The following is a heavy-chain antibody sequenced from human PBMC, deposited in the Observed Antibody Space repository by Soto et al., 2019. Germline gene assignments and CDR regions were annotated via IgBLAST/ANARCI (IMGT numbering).Heavy chain of an antibody. Sequence: SVKVSCKASGGTFSSYAISWVRQAPGQGLEWMGGIIPIFGTANYAQKFQGRVTITADKSTSTAYMELSSLRSEDTAVYYCARISIVVVPAAIRVYGMDVWGQGTTV. CDR1: GGTFSSYA. V-gene: IGHV1-69*06. CDR3: ARISIVVVPAAIRVYGMDV. CDR2: IIPIFGTA. J-gene: IGHJ6*02. D-gene: IGHD2-2*01.